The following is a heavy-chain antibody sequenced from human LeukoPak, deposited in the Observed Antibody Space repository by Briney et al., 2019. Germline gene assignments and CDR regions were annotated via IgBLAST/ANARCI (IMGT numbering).Heavy chain of an antibody. Sequence: SETLSLTCAVYGGSFSGYYWSWIRQPPGKGLEWIGEINHSGSTNHNPSLKSRVTISVDTSKNQFSLKLSSVTAADTAVYYCARGMRRAKYYYYYYMDVWGKGTTVTVSS. V-gene: IGHV4-34*01. CDR3: ARGMRRAKYYYYYYMDV. J-gene: IGHJ6*03. CDR1: GGSFSGYY. CDR2: INHSGST.